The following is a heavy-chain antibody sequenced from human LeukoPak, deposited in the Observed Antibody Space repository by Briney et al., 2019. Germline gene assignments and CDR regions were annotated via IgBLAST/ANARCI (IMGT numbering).Heavy chain of an antibody. V-gene: IGHV3-21*01. D-gene: IGHD5-12*01. CDR2: ISSSSSYM. CDR1: GLTFSTYT. Sequence: PGGALRLSCAASGLTFSTYTMNWVRQAPGKRLERVSFISSSSSYMYYADSVKGRFTISRDNTKKSLYLQMNSLRAEDTAVYYCARDFSGYVYNFDYWGQGTLVTVSS. J-gene: IGHJ4*02. CDR3: ARDFSGYVYNFDY.